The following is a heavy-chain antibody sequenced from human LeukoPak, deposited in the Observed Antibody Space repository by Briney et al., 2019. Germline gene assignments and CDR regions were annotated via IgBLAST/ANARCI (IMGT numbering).Heavy chain of an antibody. J-gene: IGHJ4*02. CDR3: AKDRLAENWNDLPHY. V-gene: IGHV3-30*02. CDR1: GFTFSSYG. D-gene: IGHD1-1*01. CDR2: IRYDGSNK. Sequence: GGSLRLSCAASGFTFSSYGMHWVRQAPGKGLEWVAFIRYDGSNKYYADSVKGRFTISRDNSKNTLYLQMDSLRAEDTAVYYCAKDRLAENWNDLPHYWGQGTLVTVSS.